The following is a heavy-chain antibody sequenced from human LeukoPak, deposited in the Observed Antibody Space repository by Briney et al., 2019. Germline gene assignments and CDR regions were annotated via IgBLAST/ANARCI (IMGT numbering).Heavy chain of an antibody. V-gene: IGHV3-53*01. D-gene: IGHD3-22*01. Sequence: ETLSLTCTVSGGSISSYYWSWVRQAPGKGLEWVSVIHSGGSTYYADSVKGRFTISRDNAKNTLYLQMNSLRAEDTAVYYCARTYNYDSSGYYLPYYYYGMDVWGQGTTVTVSS. J-gene: IGHJ6*02. CDR3: ARTYNYDSSGYYLPYYYYGMDV. CDR1: GGSISSYY. CDR2: IHSGGST.